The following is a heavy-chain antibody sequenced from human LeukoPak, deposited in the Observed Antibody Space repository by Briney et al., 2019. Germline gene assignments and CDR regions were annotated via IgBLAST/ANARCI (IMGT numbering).Heavy chain of an antibody. CDR3: ARSSSGTYHY. V-gene: IGHV1-3*01. D-gene: IGHD3-10*01. CDR2: INGDNGNT. J-gene: IGHJ4*02. Sequence: GASVKVSCKTSGYNFPSYTMHWLHRAPGQSPEWMGSINGDNGNTKYSEKFQDRVTFTRDTSASSAYMELSSLRSEDTAVYYCARSSSGTYHYWGQGTLVTVSS. CDR1: GYNFPSYT.